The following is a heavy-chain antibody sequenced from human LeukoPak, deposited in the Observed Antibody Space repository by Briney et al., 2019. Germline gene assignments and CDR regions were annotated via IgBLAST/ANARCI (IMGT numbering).Heavy chain of an antibody. CDR3: ARHIGGGIEDMGV. Sequence: PSETLSLTCTVSGGSIGTYYWSWVRQSPGTGLEWIGYIYVTGTRYNPYLQSRVTISVDRSRDQFFLKMTPVTAADTAVYYCARHIGGGIEDMGVWGRGTKVTVSS. CDR2: IYVTGT. CDR1: GGSIGTYY. D-gene: IGHD3-16*02. J-gene: IGHJ6*03. V-gene: IGHV4-59*08.